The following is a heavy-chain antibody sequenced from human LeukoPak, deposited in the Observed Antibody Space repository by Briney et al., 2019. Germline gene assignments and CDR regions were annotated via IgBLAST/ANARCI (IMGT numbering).Heavy chain of an antibody. J-gene: IGHJ4*02. D-gene: IGHD6-6*01. Sequence: GGSLRLSCAASGFIFSSYSINWVRQAPGKGLDWVSYISSSSSAINYADSVKGRFTISRDNAKNSLYLQMNSLRDEDTAVYYCARAAVLDFWGQGTLVTVSS. V-gene: IGHV3-48*02. CDR3: ARAAVLDF. CDR2: ISSSSSAI. CDR1: GFIFSSYS.